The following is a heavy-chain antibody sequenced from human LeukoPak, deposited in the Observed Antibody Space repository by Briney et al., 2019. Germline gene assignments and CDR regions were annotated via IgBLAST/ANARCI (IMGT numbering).Heavy chain of an antibody. CDR1: GGSISSGGYS. V-gene: IGHV4-30-2*01. D-gene: IGHD3-10*01. J-gene: IGHJ4*02. Sequence: SQTLSLTCAVSGGSISSGGYSWSWIRQPPGNGLEWIGYIYHSVSTYYNPSLKSRVTISVDRSKNQFSLKLSSVTAADTAVYYCARGGDYYGSGSTYYFDYWGQGTLVTVSS. CDR3: ARGGDYYGSGSTYYFDY. CDR2: IYHSVST.